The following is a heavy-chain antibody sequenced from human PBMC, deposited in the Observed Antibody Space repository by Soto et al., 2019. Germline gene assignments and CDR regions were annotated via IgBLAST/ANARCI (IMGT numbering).Heavy chain of an antibody. CDR2: IIPIFGTA. CDR3: ARDKNHSLTGYYNTLLDY. V-gene: IGHV1-69*13. D-gene: IGHD3-9*01. Sequence: SVKVSCTASGGTFSSYAISWVRHAPGQGLEWMGGIIPIFGTANYAQKFQGRVSITADESTSTAYMELSSLRSEDTAVYYCARDKNHSLTGYYNTLLDYWGQGTLVTVSS. J-gene: IGHJ4*02. CDR1: GGTFSSYA.